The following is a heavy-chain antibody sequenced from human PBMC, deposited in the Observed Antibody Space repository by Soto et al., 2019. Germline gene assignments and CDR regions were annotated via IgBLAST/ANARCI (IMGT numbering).Heavy chain of an antibody. J-gene: IGHJ3*01. Sequence: QVQLQESGPGLVKPSETLSLSCSVSGGSITGHFWSWIRRPLGRGLEWIGYSHSTVSALYNPSLKSRFTMSLDTPKNQFSLSLRSVTAADSGVYYCARGLSTGYERLNVFDVWGHGTMVNVSS. CDR1: GGSITGHF. CDR2: SHSTVSA. CDR3: ARGLSTGYERLNVFDV. V-gene: IGHV4-4*08. D-gene: IGHD3-16*01.